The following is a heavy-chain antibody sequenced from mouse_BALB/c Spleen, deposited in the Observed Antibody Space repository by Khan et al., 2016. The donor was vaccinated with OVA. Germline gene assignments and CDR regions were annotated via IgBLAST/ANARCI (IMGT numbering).Heavy chain of an antibody. Sequence: VQLQQSGAELVRPGASVKLSCKTSGYIFTSYWIHWVKQRSGQGLEWIARIYPGTDNSYYNEKFKDKATLTVDKSSSTAYMQLSSLKSEDSDVYFCAREEALYHVDHWGQGTTLTVSS. D-gene: IGHD3-2*02. CDR3: AREEALYHVDH. J-gene: IGHJ2*01. CDR2: IYPGTDNS. V-gene: IGHV1S132*01. CDR1: GYIFTSYW.